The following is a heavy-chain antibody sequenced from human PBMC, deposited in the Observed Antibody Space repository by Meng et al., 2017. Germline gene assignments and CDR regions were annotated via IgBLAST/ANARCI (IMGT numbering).Heavy chain of an antibody. V-gene: IGHV1-69*08. CDR2: IIPILGIA. D-gene: IGHD3-22*01. CDR3: ARDPHYYDSRGEFDP. Sequence: QVRRVQSGREVKKPGSPVKVPCKASGGTFSSYTISWVRQAPGQGLEWMGRIIPILGIANYAQKFQGRVTITADKSTSTAYMELSSLRSEDTAVYYCARDPHYYDSRGEFDPWGQGTLVTVSS. CDR1: GGTFSSYT. J-gene: IGHJ5*02.